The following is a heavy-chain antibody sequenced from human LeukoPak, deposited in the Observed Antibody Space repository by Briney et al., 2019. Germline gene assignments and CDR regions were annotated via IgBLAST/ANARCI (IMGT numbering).Heavy chain of an antibody. D-gene: IGHD3-22*01. Sequence: ASVKVSCKASGGTFSSYAISWVRQATGQGLEWMGWMNPNSGNTGYAQKFQGRVTMTRNTSISTAYMELSSLRSEDTAVYYCARGDYIYYDSSGYYHGYWGQGTLVTVSS. CDR3: ARGDYIYYDSSGYYHGY. V-gene: IGHV1-8*02. CDR1: GGTFSSYA. J-gene: IGHJ4*02. CDR2: MNPNSGNT.